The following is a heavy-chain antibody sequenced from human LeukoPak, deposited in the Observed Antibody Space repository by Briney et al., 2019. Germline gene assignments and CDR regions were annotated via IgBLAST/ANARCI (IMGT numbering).Heavy chain of an antibody. J-gene: IGHJ4*02. CDR3: AREGIAAAGKRVEGFDY. Sequence: GGSLRLSCAASGFTFSSYAMHWVRQAPGKGLEWVAVISYDGSNKYYADSVKGRFTISRDNSKNTLYLQMNSLRAEDTAVYYCAREGIAAAGKRVEGFDYWGQGTLVTVSS. CDR1: GFTFSSYA. V-gene: IGHV3-30*04. CDR2: ISYDGSNK. D-gene: IGHD6-13*01.